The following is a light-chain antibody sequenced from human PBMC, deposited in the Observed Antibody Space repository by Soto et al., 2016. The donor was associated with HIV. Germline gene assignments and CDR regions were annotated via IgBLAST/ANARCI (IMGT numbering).Light chain of an antibody. J-gene: IGKJ2*01. CDR1: QSISSY. CDR3: QQSYSTPQT. Sequence: DIQMTQSPSSLSASVGDRVTITCRASQSISSYLNWYQQKPGKAPKLLIYAASSLQSGVPSRFSGSGSGTDFTLTISSLQPEDFATYYCQQSYSTPQTFGQGTQAGD. CDR2: AAS. V-gene: IGKV1-39*01.